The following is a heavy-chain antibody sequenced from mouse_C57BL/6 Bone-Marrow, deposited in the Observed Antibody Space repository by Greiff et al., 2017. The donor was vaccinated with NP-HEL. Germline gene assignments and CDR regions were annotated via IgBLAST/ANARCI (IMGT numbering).Heavy chain of an antibody. V-gene: IGHV1-81*01. J-gene: IGHJ3*01. CDR1: GYTFTSYG. D-gene: IGHD1-1*01. Sequence: LQESGAELARPGASVKLSCKASGYTFTSYGISWVKQRTGQGLEWIGEIYPRSGNTYYNEKFKGKATLTADKSSSTAYMELRSLTSEDSAVYFCARGLRSAWFAYWGQGTLVTVSA. CDR2: IYPRSGNT. CDR3: ARGLRSAWFAY.